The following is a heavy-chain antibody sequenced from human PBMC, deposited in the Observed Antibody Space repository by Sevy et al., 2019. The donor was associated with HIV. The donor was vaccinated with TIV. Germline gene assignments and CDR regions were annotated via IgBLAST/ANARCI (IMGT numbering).Heavy chain of an antibody. CDR1: GFTFSTYS. D-gene: IGHD6-19*01. CDR3: ARDSVYSSGWYVGRSYYFDY. V-gene: IGHV3-7*03. CDR2: IKQDGSEK. J-gene: IGHJ4*02. Sequence: GGSLRLSCVASGFTFSTYSMSWVRQTPGKGLEWVANIKQDGSEKYYVESVKGRFTISRDNAKSSLYLQMNSLRVEDTAVYYCARDSVYSSGWYVGRSYYFDYWGQGTLVTVSS.